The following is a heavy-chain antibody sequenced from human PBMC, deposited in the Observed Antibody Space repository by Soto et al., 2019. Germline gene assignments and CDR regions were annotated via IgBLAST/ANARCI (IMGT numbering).Heavy chain of an antibody. D-gene: IGHD6-19*01. V-gene: IGHV3-23*01. CDR2: ISGSGGST. CDR1: GFTFSSYA. J-gene: IGHJ6*03. CDR3: ARSSGWFYYYYYMDV. Sequence: GGSLRLSCAASGFTFSSYAMSWVRQAPGKGLEWVSAISGSGGSTYYADSVKGRFTTSRDNSKKTLYLQMNSLRAEDTAVYYCARSSGWFYYYYYMDVWGKGTTVTVSS.